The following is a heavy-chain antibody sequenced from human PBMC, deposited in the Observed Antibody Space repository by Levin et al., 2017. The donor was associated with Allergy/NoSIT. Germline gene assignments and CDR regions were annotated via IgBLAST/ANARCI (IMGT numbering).Heavy chain of an antibody. Sequence: LSLTCAASGFTFSSYSMNWVRQAPGKGLEWVSSISSSSSYIYYADSVKGRFTISRDNAKNSLYLQMNSLRAEDTAVYYCARGHGMGDYYYYYGMDVWGQGTTVTVSS. V-gene: IGHV3-21*01. J-gene: IGHJ6*02. CDR2: ISSSSSYI. CDR1: GFTFSSYS. CDR3: ARGHGMGDYYYYYGMDV. D-gene: IGHD1-26*01.